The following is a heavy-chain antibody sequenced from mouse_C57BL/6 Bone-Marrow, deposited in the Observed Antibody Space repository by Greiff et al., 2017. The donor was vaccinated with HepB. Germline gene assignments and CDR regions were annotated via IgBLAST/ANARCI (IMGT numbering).Heavy chain of an antibody. V-gene: IGHV1-19*01. CDR2: INPYNGGT. J-gene: IGHJ2*01. CDR1: GYTFTDYY. D-gene: IGHD1-1*01. Sequence: EVQLQQSGPVLVKPGASVKMSCKASGYTFTDYYMNWVKQSHGKSLEWIGVINPYNGGTSYNQKFKGKATLTVDKSSSTAYMELNSLTSEDSAVYYCARSDYYGSSYVPFDYWGQGTTLTVSS. CDR3: ARSDYYGSSYVPFDY.